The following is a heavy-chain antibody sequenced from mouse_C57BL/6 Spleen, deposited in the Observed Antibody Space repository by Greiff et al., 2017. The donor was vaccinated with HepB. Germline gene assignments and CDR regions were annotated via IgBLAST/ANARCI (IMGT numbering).Heavy chain of an antibody. CDR2: IHPNSGST. Sequence: VQLQQPGAELVKPGASVKLSCKASGYTFTSYWMHWVKQRPGQGLEWIGMIHPNSGSTNYNEKFKSKATLTVDNSSSTAYMQLSSLTSEDSAVYYCASTVVAKDWYFDVWGTGTTVTVSS. CDR3: ASTVVAKDWYFDV. CDR1: GYTFTSYW. D-gene: IGHD1-1*01. J-gene: IGHJ1*03. V-gene: IGHV1-64*01.